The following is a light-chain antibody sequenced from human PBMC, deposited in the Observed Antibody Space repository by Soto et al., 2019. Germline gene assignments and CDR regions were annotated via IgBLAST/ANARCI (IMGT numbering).Light chain of an antibody. J-gene: IGKJ1*01. CDR1: QSVSNN. CDR3: RQYNNWPPWT. CDR2: GAS. Sequence: EIVMTQSPATLSVSPGERVTLSCRASQSVSNNLAWYQQKPGQTPRLLIYGASTRATGIPARFSGSGSGTEFTLTISSLQSEDFAVYFCRQYNNWPPWTFGQGTKVEIK. V-gene: IGKV3-15*01.